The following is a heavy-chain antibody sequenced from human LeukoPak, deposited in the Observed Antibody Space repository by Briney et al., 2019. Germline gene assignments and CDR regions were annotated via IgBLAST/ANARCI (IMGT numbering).Heavy chain of an antibody. Sequence: SETLSLTCAVSGGSISSNNWWSWVRPPPGKGLEWIGEIYHHGATNYNPSLKSRVTLSVDKSKNQFSLELSSVTAADTAVYYCARGPSVAAHLDYWGQGTLVTVSS. V-gene: IGHV4-4*02. CDR1: GGSISSNNW. J-gene: IGHJ4*02. D-gene: IGHD5-12*01. CDR2: IYHHGAT. CDR3: ARGPSVAAHLDY.